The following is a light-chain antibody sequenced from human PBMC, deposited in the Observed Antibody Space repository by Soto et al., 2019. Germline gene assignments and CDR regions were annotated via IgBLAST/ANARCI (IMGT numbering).Light chain of an antibody. CDR1: QSVTIN. CDR2: GAS. Sequence: ETVLTQSPVTLSVSPGDRATLSCKASQSVTINLAWYHQRPGQGPRLLIFGASTRATGIPARFSGSGSDTEFTLTISSLQPEDFVNYYCQQYNKWPQTFGPGTRV. J-gene: IGKJ1*01. V-gene: IGKV3-15*01. CDR3: QQYNKWPQT.